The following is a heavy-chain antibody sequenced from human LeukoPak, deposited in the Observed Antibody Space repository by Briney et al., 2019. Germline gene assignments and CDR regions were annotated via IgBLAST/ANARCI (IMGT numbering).Heavy chain of an antibody. Sequence: PGGSLRFSCVASGFTFSDYYMSWIRQAPGKGLEWVSYISSSGRTIYDADSVKGRFTISRDNAKNSLYLQMNSLKAEDTAVYYCARYYCSVTSCYGRYFDSWGQGILVTVSS. CDR3: ARYYCSVTSCYGRYFDS. CDR2: ISSSGRTI. D-gene: IGHD2-2*01. J-gene: IGHJ4*02. V-gene: IGHV3-11*04. CDR1: GFTFSDYY.